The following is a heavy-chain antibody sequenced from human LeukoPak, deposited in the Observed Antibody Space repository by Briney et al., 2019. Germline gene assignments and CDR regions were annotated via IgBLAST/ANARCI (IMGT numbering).Heavy chain of an antibody. CDR3: ARESSIAAPYYFDY. Sequence: ASVKVSCKASGYTFTSYDINWVRQAPGQGLEWMGIINPSGGSTSYAQKFQGRVTMARDMSTSTVYMELSSLRSEDTAVYCCARESSIAAPYYFDYWGQGTLVTVSS. V-gene: IGHV1-46*01. D-gene: IGHD6-6*01. J-gene: IGHJ4*02. CDR1: GYTFTSYD. CDR2: INPSGGST.